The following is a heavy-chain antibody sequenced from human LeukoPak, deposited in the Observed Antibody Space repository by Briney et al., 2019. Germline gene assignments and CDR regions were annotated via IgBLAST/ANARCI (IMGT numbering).Heavy chain of an antibody. J-gene: IGHJ4*02. Sequence: VGSLRLSCAASGFTLRSDGIRWVRQAPGQGLEWVAVIWYDGSNKYYADSLKGRFTISRDNSKNKLYLQMNSLRAEDTAVYYCAKDFGELWYLFDSWGQGTLVTVSS. CDR1: GFTLRSDG. CDR3: AKDFGELWYLFDS. CDR2: IWYDGSNK. V-gene: IGHV3-33*06. D-gene: IGHD6-13*01.